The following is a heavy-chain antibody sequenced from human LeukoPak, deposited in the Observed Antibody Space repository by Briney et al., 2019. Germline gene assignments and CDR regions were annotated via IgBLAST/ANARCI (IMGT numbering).Heavy chain of an antibody. V-gene: IGHV3-23*01. Sequence: PGGSLRLSCAASGFTFSGSAMTWVRQAPGKGLEWVSSISDNGDSTYYADSVKGRFTISRDNSKNTLYLQMNSLRAEDTAVYYCAREGLGYCSSTSCPLDYWGQGTLVTVSS. CDR3: AREGLGYCSSTSCPLDY. CDR2: ISDNGDST. J-gene: IGHJ4*02. D-gene: IGHD2-2*01. CDR1: GFTFSGSA.